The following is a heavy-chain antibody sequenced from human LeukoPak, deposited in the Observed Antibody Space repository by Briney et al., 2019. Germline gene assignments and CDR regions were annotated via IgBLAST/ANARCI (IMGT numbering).Heavy chain of an antibody. V-gene: IGHV3-9*01. CDR2: INWNSNNI. D-gene: IGHD3-22*01. Sequence: GGSLRLSCAASGFTVSSNYMSWVRHAPGKGLEWVSGINWNSNNINYADSVKGRFTISRDNGKNSLYLQMNSLRAEDTALYYCAKASSGYYSAILGWGQGTLVTVSS. CDR3: AKASSGYYSAILG. J-gene: IGHJ4*02. CDR1: GFTVSSNY.